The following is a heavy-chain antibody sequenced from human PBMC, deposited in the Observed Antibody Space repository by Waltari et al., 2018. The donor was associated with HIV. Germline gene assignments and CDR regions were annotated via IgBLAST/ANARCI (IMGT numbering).Heavy chain of an antibody. Sequence: QISLKESGPPLLEPTQTLTLTCTFSGFSLKTPGVGVGWIRQPPGKALEWLALIYWDDEKRYRSSLNKRLTITMDTSKTQVVLTLTNVDPMDTGTYYCAHSSFVYSNYMEVWGKGTTVVVSS. CDR1: GFSLKTPGVG. CDR3: AHSSFVYSNYMEV. V-gene: IGHV2-5*02. CDR2: IYWDDEK. D-gene: IGHD2-15*01. J-gene: IGHJ6*03.